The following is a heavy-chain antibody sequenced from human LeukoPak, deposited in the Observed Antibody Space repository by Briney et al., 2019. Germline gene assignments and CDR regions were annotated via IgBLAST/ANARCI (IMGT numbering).Heavy chain of an antibody. CDR1: GGSISSSSYY. CDR2: LYYGGAT. D-gene: IGHD3-16*01. Sequence: SETLSLTCTVSGGSISSSSYYWGWIRQHPGKGLECIGFLYYGGATYYNPSLKSRVAISVDASKNQFSLKVSSVTAADTAVYYCASLGYFSYGVDVWGQGTTVTVSS. V-gene: IGHV4-39*07. J-gene: IGHJ6*02. CDR3: ASLGYFSYGVDV.